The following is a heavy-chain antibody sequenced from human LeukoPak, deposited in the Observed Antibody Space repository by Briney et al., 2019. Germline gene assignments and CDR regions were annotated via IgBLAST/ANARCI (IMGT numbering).Heavy chain of an antibody. Sequence: PGGSLRLSCAASGFTFSSYAMSWVRQAPGKGLEWVSAISGSGGSTYYADSVKGRFTISRDNSKNTLYLQMNSLRAEDTALYYCAKGRCSSTSCYRDYFDYWGQGTLVTVSS. V-gene: IGHV3-23*01. CDR1: GFTFSSYA. J-gene: IGHJ4*02. CDR2: ISGSGGST. D-gene: IGHD2-2*01. CDR3: AKGRCSSTSCYRDYFDY.